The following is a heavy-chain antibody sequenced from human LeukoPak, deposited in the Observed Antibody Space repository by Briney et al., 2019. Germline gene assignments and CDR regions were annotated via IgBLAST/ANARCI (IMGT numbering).Heavy chain of an antibody. CDR2: IRNDGTHK. J-gene: IGHJ5*02. CDR3: AKRSAISIFGVETTWFDP. CDR1: GFTFSIYG. D-gene: IGHD3-3*01. Sequence: PGGSLRLSCAASGFTFSIYGMHWVRQAPGKGLEWVAFIRNDGTHKYYTDSVKGRFTISRDNSNNTLFLEMNSLTVEDTAMYYCAKRSAISIFGVETTWFDPWGQGTLVTVSS. V-gene: IGHV3-30*02.